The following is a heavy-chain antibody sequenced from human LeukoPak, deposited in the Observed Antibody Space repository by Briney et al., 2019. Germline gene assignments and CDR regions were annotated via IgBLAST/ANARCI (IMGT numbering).Heavy chain of an antibody. CDR1: GFTFSSYA. J-gene: IGHJ4*02. D-gene: IGHD6-19*01. V-gene: IGHV3-30-3*01. CDR2: ISYDGSNK. CDR3: ARDGSSGWYNEYYFDY. Sequence: GGSLRLSCAASGFTFSSYAMHWVRQAPGKGLEWVAVISYDGSNKYYAYSVKGRFTISRDNSKNTLYLQMNSLRAEDTAVYYCARDGSSGWYNEYYFDYWGQGTLVTVSS.